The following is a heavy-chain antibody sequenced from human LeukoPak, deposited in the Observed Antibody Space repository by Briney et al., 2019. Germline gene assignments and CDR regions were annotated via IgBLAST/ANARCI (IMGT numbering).Heavy chain of an antibody. Sequence: ASVKVSCKASGYTFTGYYMHWVRQAPGQGLEWMGWINPNSGGTNYAQKFQGRATMTRDTSISTAYMELSRLRSDDTAVYYCARLCSSTSCQKRVFGYWGQGTLVTVSS. CDR3: ARLCSSTSCQKRVFGY. CDR1: GYTFTGYY. CDR2: INPNSGGT. V-gene: IGHV1-2*02. D-gene: IGHD2-2*01. J-gene: IGHJ4*02.